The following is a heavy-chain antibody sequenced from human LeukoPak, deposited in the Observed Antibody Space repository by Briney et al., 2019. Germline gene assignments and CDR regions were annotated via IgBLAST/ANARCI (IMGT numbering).Heavy chain of an antibody. J-gene: IGHJ3*02. CDR3: ASGRVSGTEDDAFDI. V-gene: IGHV4-61*02. D-gene: IGHD6-13*01. CDR2: IYTSGST. Sequence: PSETLSLTCTVSGGSISSGSYYWRWIRQPAGKGLEWIGRIYTSGSTNYNSSLKSRVTISVDTSKNQFSLKLSSVTAADTAVYYCASGRVSGTEDDAFDIWGQGTMVTVSS. CDR1: GGSISSGSYY.